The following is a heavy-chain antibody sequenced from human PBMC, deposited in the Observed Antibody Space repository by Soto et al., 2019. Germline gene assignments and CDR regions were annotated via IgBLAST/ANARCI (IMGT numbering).Heavy chain of an antibody. Sequence: SETLSLTCTVSGVSVSSGSYYWSWIRQPPGKGLEWIGYIYYSGSTNYNPSLKSRVTISVDTSKNQFSLKLSSVTAADTAVYYCARIIVVVPAAHLLFDPWGQGTLVTVSS. CDR1: GVSVSSGSYY. V-gene: IGHV4-61*01. CDR2: IYYSGST. D-gene: IGHD2-2*01. J-gene: IGHJ5*02. CDR3: ARIIVVVPAAHLLFDP.